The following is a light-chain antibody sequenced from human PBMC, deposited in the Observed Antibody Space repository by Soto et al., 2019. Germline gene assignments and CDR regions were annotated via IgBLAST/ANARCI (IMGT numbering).Light chain of an antibody. CDR3: QQRGGWPLT. V-gene: IGKV3-11*01. J-gene: IGKJ4*01. CDR2: DAS. Sequence: EIVLTQSPATLSLSPGERATLSCRASQSVSYYLAWYQQKPGQAPRLLFYDASTRATGIPARFSGSGSGTDFTLTISSLEPEDFAVYYCQQRGGWPLTFGGGTKVDIK. CDR1: QSVSYY.